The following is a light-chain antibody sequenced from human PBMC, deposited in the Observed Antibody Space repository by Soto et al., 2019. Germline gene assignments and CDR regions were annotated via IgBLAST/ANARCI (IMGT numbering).Light chain of an antibody. CDR2: GAS. Sequence: EIVLTQSPGTLSLSPGERATLSCRASQSVSSSYLAWYQQKPGQAPRLLIYGASSRATGIPDRFSGSGSGKDFPLTISRLEPEDVAGYDCQQYGNAPAFGGGTKVEIK. J-gene: IGKJ4*01. V-gene: IGKV3-20*01. CDR1: QSVSSSY. CDR3: QQYGNAPA.